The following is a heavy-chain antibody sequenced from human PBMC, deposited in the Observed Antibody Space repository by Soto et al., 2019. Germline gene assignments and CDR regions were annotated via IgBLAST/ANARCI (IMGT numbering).Heavy chain of an antibody. J-gene: IGHJ5*02. CDR1: GGSISSYY. CDR3: ARRVASGYSSLNWFDP. V-gene: IGHV4-59*01. D-gene: IGHD6-13*01. Sequence: SETLSLTCTVSGGSISSYYWSWIRQPPGKGLEWIGHIYYSGSTNYNPSLKSRVTISVDTSKNQFSLKLSSVTAADTAVYYCARRVASGYSSLNWFDPWGQGTLVTVSS. CDR2: IYYSGST.